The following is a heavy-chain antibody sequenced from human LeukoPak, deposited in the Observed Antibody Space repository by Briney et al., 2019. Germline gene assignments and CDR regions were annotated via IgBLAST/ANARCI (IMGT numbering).Heavy chain of an antibody. CDR3: AELGITMIGGV. V-gene: IGHV3-21*01. D-gene: IGHD3-10*02. Sequence: GGSLRLSCAASGVTFSSYSMNWVRQAPGKGLEWVSSISSSSSYIHYADPVRGRFTISRDNAKNSLYLQMNSLRAEDTAVYYCAELGITMIGGVWGKGTTVTISS. J-gene: IGHJ6*04. CDR2: ISSSSSYI. CDR1: GVTFSSYS.